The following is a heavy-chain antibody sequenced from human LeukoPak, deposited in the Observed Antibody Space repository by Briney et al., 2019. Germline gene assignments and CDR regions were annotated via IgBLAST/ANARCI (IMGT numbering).Heavy chain of an antibody. CDR3: ASIIAAGNWFDP. D-gene: IGHD6-6*01. CDR2: IIPILGIA. CDR1: GGTFSSYT. Sequence: SVKVSCKASGGTFSSYTISWVRQAPGQGLEWMGRIIPILGIANYAQKFQGRVTITADKSTSTAYMELSSLRSEDTAVYYCASIIAAGNWFDPWGQGTLVTVSS. J-gene: IGHJ5*02. V-gene: IGHV1-69*02.